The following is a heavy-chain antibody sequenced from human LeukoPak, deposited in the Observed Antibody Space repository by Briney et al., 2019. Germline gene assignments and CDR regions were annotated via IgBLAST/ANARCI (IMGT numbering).Heavy chain of an antibody. Sequence: SETLSLTXTVSGGSISSYYWSWIRQPPGKGLEWIGYIYYSGSTNYNPSLKSRVTISVDTSKNQFSLKLSSVTAADTAVYYCARATDRGVIAYWGQGTLVTVSS. J-gene: IGHJ4*02. CDR1: GGSISSYY. CDR3: ARATDRGVIAY. CDR2: IYYSGST. D-gene: IGHD3-3*01. V-gene: IGHV4-59*01.